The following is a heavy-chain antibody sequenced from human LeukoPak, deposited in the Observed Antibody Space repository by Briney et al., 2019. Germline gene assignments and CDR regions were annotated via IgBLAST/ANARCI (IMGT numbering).Heavy chain of an antibody. V-gene: IGHV1-18*01. J-gene: IGHJ4*02. CDR1: GYTFTNYG. CDR2: ISAYTGNT. CDR3: ARGSPQSSSDY. Sequence: GASVKVSCKASGYTFTNYGITWVRQAPGQGLEWMGWISAYTGNTNYAQKIQGRLTMTTDTSTSTALMELRSLRSDDTAVYYCARGSPQSSSDYWGQGTLVTVSS. D-gene: IGHD6-6*01.